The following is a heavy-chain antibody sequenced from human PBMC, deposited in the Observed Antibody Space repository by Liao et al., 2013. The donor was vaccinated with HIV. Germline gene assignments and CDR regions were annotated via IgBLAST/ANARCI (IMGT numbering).Heavy chain of an antibody. J-gene: IGHJ4*02. V-gene: IGHV4-4*07. CDR2: IYTSGST. Sequence: QLQLQESGPGLVKPSETLSLTCTVSGGSISSYYWNWIRQPAGKGLEWIGRIYTSGSTIYTPSLKSRVTISLDTSKVQFSLKLTSVTADDTAVYYCARDSLVQGMGLDYWGQGTLVTVSS. CDR3: ARDSLVQGMGLDY. D-gene: IGHD3-10*01. CDR1: GGSISSYY.